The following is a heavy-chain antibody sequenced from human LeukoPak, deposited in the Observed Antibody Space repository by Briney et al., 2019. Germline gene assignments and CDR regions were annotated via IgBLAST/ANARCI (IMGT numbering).Heavy chain of an antibody. J-gene: IGHJ4*02. Sequence: GGSLRLSCAASGFTFSSYAMSWVRQAPGKGLEWVSAISGSGGSTYYADSVKGRFTISRDNSKNTLYLQMNSLRAEDTAVYYCASNYYDSSGYYSDSDYWGQGTLVTVSS. CDR1: GFTFSSYA. V-gene: IGHV3-23*01. CDR2: ISGSGGST. D-gene: IGHD3-22*01. CDR3: ASNYYDSSGYYSDSDY.